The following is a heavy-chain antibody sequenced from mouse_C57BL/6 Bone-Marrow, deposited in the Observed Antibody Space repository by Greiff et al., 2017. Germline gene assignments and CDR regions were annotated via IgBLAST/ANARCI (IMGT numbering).Heavy chain of an antibody. Sequence: EVQLQQSGPELVKPGASVKISCKASGYTFTDYYMNWVKQSHGKSLEWIGDINPNNGGTSYNQKLKGKATLTVDKSSSTAYMELRSLTSEDTAVYYCAREYYCSSWYFDYWGQGTILTVSS. CDR3: AREYYCSSWYFDY. CDR1: GYTFTDYY. D-gene: IGHD1-1*01. CDR2: INPNNGGT. V-gene: IGHV1-26*01. J-gene: IGHJ2*01.